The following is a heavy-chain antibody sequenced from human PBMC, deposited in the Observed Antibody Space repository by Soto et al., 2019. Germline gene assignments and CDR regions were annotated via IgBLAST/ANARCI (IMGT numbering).Heavy chain of an antibody. D-gene: IGHD2-2*01. CDR1: GYSISSSNW. CDR2: IYYSGST. Sequence: QVQLQESGPGLVKPSDTLSLTCAVSGYSISSSNWWGWIRQPPGKGLEWIWYIYYSGSTHYNPSRTSRVTMSVDTSKTQLSLKLSSVTAVDTAVYYCARSPIVLVPAAMYYFDYWGQGTLVTVSS. J-gene: IGHJ4*02. V-gene: IGHV4-28*01. CDR3: ARSPIVLVPAAMYYFDY.